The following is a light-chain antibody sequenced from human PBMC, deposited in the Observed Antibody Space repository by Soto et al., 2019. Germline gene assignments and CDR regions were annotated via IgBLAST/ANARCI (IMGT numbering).Light chain of an antibody. J-gene: IGLJ1*01. Sequence: QSARTQPASVSGSPGQSVTISCTGTSSDVGGYNFVSWNQQHPGKTPQLMIHDVSNRPSGVSNRFSGSKSGNTASLTISGLQAEDEADYYCSSYTSTRTYVFGTGTKLTVL. CDR1: SSDVGGYNF. CDR3: SSYTSTRTYV. V-gene: IGLV2-14*03. CDR2: DVS.